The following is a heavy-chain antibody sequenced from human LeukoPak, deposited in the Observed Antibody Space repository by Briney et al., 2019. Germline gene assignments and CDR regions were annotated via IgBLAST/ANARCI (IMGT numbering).Heavy chain of an antibody. CDR1: GGSFSGYY. Sequence: SETLSLTCAVYGGSFSGYYWSWIRQPPGKGLEWIGEINHSGSTNYNPSLKSRVTISVDTSKNQFSLKLSSVTAADTAVYYCARTTALLWFEDYWGQGTLVTVSS. D-gene: IGHD3-10*01. V-gene: IGHV4-34*01. CDR2: INHSGST. CDR3: ARTTALLWFEDY. J-gene: IGHJ4*02.